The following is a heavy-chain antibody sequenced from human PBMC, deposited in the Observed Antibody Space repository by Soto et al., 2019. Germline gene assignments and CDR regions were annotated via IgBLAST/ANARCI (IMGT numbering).Heavy chain of an antibody. D-gene: IGHD1-20*01. CDR1: GYGFTTYW. Sequence: PGESLKISCKGSGYGFTTYWIGWVRQMPGEGLEWMGIIYPGDSDTRYSPSFQGQVIISADTSISTAYLQWSSLKASDTAMYYCARAITGTLNPYRFDYWGQGTQVTVSS. CDR3: ARAITGTLNPYRFDY. J-gene: IGHJ4*02. V-gene: IGHV5-51*01. CDR2: IYPGDSDT.